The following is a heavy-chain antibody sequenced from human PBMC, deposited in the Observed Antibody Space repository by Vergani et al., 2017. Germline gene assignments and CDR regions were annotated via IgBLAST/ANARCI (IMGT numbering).Heavy chain of an antibody. D-gene: IGHD6-19*01. J-gene: IGHJ6*02. CDR2: IIPIFGTA. V-gene: IGHV1-69*01. Sequence: QVQLVQSGAEVKKPGSSVKVSCKASGGTFSSYAISWVRQAPGQGLEWMGGIIPIFGTANYAQKFQGRVTITADESTGTAYMELSSVTAADTAVYYCARVRAAGYFSPYGMDVWGQGTTVTVSS. CDR1: GGTFSSYA. CDR3: ARVRAAGYFSPYGMDV.